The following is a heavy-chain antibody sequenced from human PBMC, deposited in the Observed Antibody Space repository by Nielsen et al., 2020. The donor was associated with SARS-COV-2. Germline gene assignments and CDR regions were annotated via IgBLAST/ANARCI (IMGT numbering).Heavy chain of an antibody. V-gene: IGHV1-18*01. J-gene: IGHJ4*02. CDR2: ISAYNGNT. Sequence: SVKVSCKASGYTFTSYGISWVRQAPGQGLEWMGWISAYNGNTNYAQKLQGRVTMTEDTSTDTAYMELSSLRSEDTAVYYCATDPGLDYWGQGTLVTVSS. CDR1: GYTFTSYG. CDR3: ATDPGLDY.